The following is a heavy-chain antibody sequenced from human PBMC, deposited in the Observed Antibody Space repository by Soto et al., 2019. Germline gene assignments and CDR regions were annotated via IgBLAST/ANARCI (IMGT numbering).Heavy chain of an antibody. J-gene: IGHJ6*02. D-gene: IGHD4-4*01. CDR1: GFTFSNSG. CDR3: AKLLHNSYYNVMDV. Sequence: EVQLLESGGDLVQPGGYLRLVCAASGFTFSNSGMRWFRQAPGQGLEWVSSLGPSGNPYYSDAVKGRFTISRDISKNTLCVQMDSLRADDTATYSCAKLLHNSYYNVMDVWGQGTTVTGSS. CDR2: LGPSGNP. V-gene: IGHV3-23*01.